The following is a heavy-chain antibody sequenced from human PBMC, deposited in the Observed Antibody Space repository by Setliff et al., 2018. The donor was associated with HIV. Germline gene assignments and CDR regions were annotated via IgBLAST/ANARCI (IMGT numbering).Heavy chain of an antibody. CDR3: ASGYQYDSSGYYYVTPIDY. CDR2: IWYDGSNE. J-gene: IGHJ4*02. CDR1: GFTFSSYG. D-gene: IGHD3-22*01. V-gene: IGHV3-33*01. Sequence: GGSLRLSCAASGFTFSSYGMHWVRQTPGKGLGWVAVIWYDGSNENYAGSVKGRFTISRDNSKKTLYLQMNSLRAEDTAVYYCASGYQYDSSGYYYVTPIDYWGQGTLVTVSS.